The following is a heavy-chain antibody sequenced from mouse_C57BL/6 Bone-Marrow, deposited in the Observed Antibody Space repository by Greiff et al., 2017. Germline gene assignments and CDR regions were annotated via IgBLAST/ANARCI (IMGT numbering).Heavy chain of an antibody. CDR1: GYTFTSYW. V-gene: IGHV1-5*01. CDR3: TRADYGRGYYAMDY. J-gene: IGHJ4*01. Sequence: VHVKQSGTVLARPGASVKMSCKTSGYTFTSYWMHWVKQRPGQGLEWIGAIYPGNSDTSYNQKFKGKAKLTAVTSASTAYMELSSLTNEDSAVYYCTRADYGRGYYAMDYWGQGTSVTVSS. CDR2: IYPGNSDT. D-gene: IGHD1-1*01.